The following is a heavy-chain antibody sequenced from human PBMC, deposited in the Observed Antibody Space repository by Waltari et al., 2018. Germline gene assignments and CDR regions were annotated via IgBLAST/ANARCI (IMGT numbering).Heavy chain of an antibody. V-gene: IGHV1-69*14. CDR3: ASSGPEVVITADYDLLLDY. D-gene: IGHD3-22*01. J-gene: IGHJ4*02. CDR1: GGTFSSYA. Sequence: QVQLVQSGAEVKKPGSSVKVSCKASGGTFSSYAISWVRQAPGQGLEWMGWIIPIFGTANYAQKFQGRVTITADKSTSTAYMELSSLRSEDTAVYYCASSGPEVVITADYDLLLDYWGQGTLVTVSS. CDR2: IIPIFGTA.